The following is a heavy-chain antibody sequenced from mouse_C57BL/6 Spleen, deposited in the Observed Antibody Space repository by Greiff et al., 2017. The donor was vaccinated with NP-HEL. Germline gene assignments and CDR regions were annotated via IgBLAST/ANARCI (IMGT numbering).Heavy chain of an antibody. V-gene: IGHV1-61*01. CDR2: IYPSDSET. D-gene: IGHD1-1*01. CDR1: GYTFTSYW. J-gene: IGHJ2*01. Sequence: VQLQQPGAELVRPGSSVKLSCKASGYTFTSYWMDWVKQRPGQGLEWIGNIYPSDSETHYNQKFKDKATLTVDKSSSTAYMQLSSLTSEDSAVYYCARGGYYGYWGQGTTLTVSS. CDR3: ARGGYYGY.